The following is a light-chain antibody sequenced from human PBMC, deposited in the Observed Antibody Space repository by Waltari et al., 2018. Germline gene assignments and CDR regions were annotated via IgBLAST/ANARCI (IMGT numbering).Light chain of an antibody. CDR2: SAS. Sequence: EIVVTQSPATLSVSPGERATRYCRASQSIGDNLAWYQQKPGQAPNLLIFSASARLPGIPDRFSGSGSGTQFTLTISSLQSEDFAVYYCQQCYDWPPYTFGQGTKLEI. V-gene: IGKV3-15*01. J-gene: IGKJ2*01. CDR3: QQCYDWPPYT. CDR1: QSIGDN.